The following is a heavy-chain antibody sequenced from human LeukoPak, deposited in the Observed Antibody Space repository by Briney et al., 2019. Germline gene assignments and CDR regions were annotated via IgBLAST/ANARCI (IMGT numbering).Heavy chain of an antibody. CDR3: AKYSSSHDAFDI. CDR2: ISSSSSTI. J-gene: IGHJ3*02. V-gene: IGHV3-48*01. CDR1: GFTFSSYS. Sequence: PGGSLRLSCAASGFTFSSYSMNWVRQAPGKGLEWVSYISSSSSTIYYADSVKGRFTISRDNSKNTLYLQMNSLRAEDTAVYYCAKYSSSHDAFDIWGQGTMVTVSS. D-gene: IGHD6-13*01.